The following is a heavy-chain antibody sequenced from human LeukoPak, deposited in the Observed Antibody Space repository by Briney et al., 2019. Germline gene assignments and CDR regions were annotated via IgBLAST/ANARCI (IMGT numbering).Heavy chain of an antibody. Sequence: SETLSLTCAVSGGSISSSNWWSWVRQPPGKGLEWIGEIYHSGSTNYNPSLKSRVTISVDKSKNQFSLKLSSVTAADTAVYYCARFESGYYENWFDPWGQGTLVTVSS. V-gene: IGHV4-4*02. D-gene: IGHD3-22*01. CDR2: IYHSGST. J-gene: IGHJ5*02. CDR3: ARFESGYYENWFDP. CDR1: GGSISSSNW.